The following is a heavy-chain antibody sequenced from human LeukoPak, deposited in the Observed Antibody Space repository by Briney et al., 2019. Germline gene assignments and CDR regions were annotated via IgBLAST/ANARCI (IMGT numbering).Heavy chain of an antibody. CDR1: GFTPGDYA. CDR2: IRSKAYGGTT. J-gene: IGHJ3*02. V-gene: IGHV3-49*04. CDR3: MRSYYDCGSGSPPDAFDI. Sequence: PGRSLRLSCTASGFTPGDYAMSWVRQAPGKGLEWVGFIRSKAYGGTTEYAASVKGRFTLSRDDSKSIAYLQMNSLKTGDTAVYYCMRSYYDCGSGSPPDAFDIWGQGTMVTVSS. D-gene: IGHD3-3*01.